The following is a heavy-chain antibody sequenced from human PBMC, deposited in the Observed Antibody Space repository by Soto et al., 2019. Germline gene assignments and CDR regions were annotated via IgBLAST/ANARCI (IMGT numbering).Heavy chain of an antibody. CDR3: ASQGKNCGGDCYVLSTFDI. D-gene: IGHD2-21*02. J-gene: IGHJ3*02. V-gene: IGHV1-18*01. Sequence: ASVKVSCKASGYTFTSYGISWVRQAPGQGLEWMGWISAYNGNTNYAQKLQGRVTMTTDTSTSTAYMELRSLRSDDTAVYYCASQGKNCGGDCYVLSTFDIWGQGTMVTVS. CDR2: ISAYNGNT. CDR1: GYTFTSYG.